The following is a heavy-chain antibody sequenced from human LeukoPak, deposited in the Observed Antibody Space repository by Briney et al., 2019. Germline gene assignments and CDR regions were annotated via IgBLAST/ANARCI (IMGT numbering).Heavy chain of an antibody. V-gene: IGHV1-8*01. CDR3: ARGASRSFDY. CDR1: GYTFTSYD. CDR2: MNPNSGNT. Sequence: ASVKVSCKASGYTFTSYDINWVRQATGQGLEWMGWMNPNSGNTGYAQKFQGRVTMTRSTSISTAYMELSSLRSDDTAVYCCARGASRSFDYWGQGTLVTVSS. J-gene: IGHJ4*02.